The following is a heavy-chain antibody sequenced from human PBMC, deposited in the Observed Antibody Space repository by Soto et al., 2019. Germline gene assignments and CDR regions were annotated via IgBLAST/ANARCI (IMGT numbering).Heavy chain of an antibody. D-gene: IGHD3-22*01. J-gene: IGHJ3*02. V-gene: IGHV3-30-3*01. CDR1: GFTFSSYA. CDR2: ISYDGSNK. Sequence: GGSLRLSCAASGFTFSSYAMHWVRQAPGKGLEWVAVISYDGSNKYYADSVKGRFTISRDNSKNTLYLQMNSLRAEDTAVYYCARGWWRAMIVVNHAFDIWGQGTMVTVSS. CDR3: ARGWWRAMIVVNHAFDI.